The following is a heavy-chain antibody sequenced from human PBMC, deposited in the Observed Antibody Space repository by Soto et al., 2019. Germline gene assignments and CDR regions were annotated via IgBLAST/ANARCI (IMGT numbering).Heavy chain of an antibody. CDR3: TTGGYCISTSCYVRAFDI. CDR1: SVSNAW. V-gene: IGHV3-15*07. J-gene: IGHJ3*02. Sequence: SVSNAWMNWVRQAPGKGLEWVGRIKSKTDGETTDYAAPVKGRFTISRDDSKNTLYLQMNSLKTEDTAVYYCTTGGYCISTSCYVRAFDIWGQGTMVTVSS. CDR2: IKSKTDGETT. D-gene: IGHD2-2*01.